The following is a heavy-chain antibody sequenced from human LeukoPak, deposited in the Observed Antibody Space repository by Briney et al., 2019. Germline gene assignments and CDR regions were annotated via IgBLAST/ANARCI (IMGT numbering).Heavy chain of an antibody. CDR1: VYSISSDNY. J-gene: IGHJ4*02. Sequence: SETLSLTCAVSVYSISSDNYWVWIRQPPGQGLEWTGGIYHSGSTYYNPSLKSRVTMSVDTSKNQFSLKLSSVTAADTAVYYCARAPRDSSSSNYMRRFDYWGQGTLVTVSS. D-gene: IGHD3-22*01. CDR2: IYHSGST. CDR3: ARAPRDSSSSNYMRRFDY. V-gene: IGHV4-38-2*01.